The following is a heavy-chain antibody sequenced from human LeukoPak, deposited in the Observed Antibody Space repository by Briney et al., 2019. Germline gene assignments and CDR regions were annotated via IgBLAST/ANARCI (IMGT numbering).Heavy chain of an antibody. CDR3: ASTLGSSWQSGF. CDR1: GGSISSYY. D-gene: IGHD6-13*01. J-gene: IGHJ4*02. V-gene: IGHV4-59*08. CDR2: IYYSGST. Sequence: SETLSLTCIVSGGSISSYYWTWIRQPPRKGLEWIGYIYYSGSTDYNPSLKSRVTISVDTSKNQFSLKLSSVTAADTAVYYCASTLGSSWQSGFWGQGTQVTVSS.